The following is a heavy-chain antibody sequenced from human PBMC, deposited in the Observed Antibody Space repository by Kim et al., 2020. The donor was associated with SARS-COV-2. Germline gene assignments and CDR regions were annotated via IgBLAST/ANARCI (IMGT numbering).Heavy chain of an antibody. Sequence: GGSLRLSCAASGLSFDDSAMNWVRQAPGKGLEWVAVISYDGRNKEYADSVKGRFSISRDNSKNTLSLQMNSLRVEDTAVYYCARGKYYESVILSDYY. CDR1: GLSFDDSA. CDR3: ARGKYYESVILSDYY. V-gene: IGHV3-30-3*01. CDR2: ISYDGRNK. D-gene: IGHD3-22*01. J-gene: IGHJ6*03.